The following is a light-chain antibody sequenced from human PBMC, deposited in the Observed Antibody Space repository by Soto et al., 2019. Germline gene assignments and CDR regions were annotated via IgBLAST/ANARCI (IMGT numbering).Light chain of an antibody. V-gene: IGLV2-8*01. CDR2: EVS. CDR3: SSYAGSNIVV. J-gene: IGLJ2*01. CDR1: SSDVGGYNF. Sequence: QSALTKPPSASGSPGQSVTISCTGTSSDVGGYNFVSWYQQHPGKAPKLMIYEVSERPSGVPDRFSGSKSGNTASLTVSGLQADDEADYYCSSYAGSNIVVFGGGTKLTVL.